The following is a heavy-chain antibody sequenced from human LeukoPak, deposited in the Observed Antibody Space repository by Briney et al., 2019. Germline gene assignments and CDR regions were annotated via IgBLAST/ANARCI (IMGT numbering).Heavy chain of an antibody. CDR2: ISGSGGST. V-gene: IGHV3-23*01. CDR3: AKDKMDYGDYSRCDY. J-gene: IGHJ4*02. D-gene: IGHD4-17*01. CDR1: GFTFSSYA. Sequence: GGSLRLSCAASGFTFSSYAMSWVRQAPGKGLEWVSAISGSGGSTYYADSVKGRFTISRDNSKNTLYLQMNSPRAEDTAVYYCAKDKMDYGDYSRCDYWGQGTLVTVSS.